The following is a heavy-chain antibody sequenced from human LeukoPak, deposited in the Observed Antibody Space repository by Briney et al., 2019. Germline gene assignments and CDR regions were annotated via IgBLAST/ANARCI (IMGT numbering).Heavy chain of an antibody. Sequence: ASVKVSCKVSGYTLTELSMHWVRQAPGKGLEWMGGFDPEDGETIYAQKFQGRVTMTEDTSTDTAYMELSSLRSEDTAVYYCATEGNSGSDRGAFDIWGQGTMVTVPS. J-gene: IGHJ3*02. CDR3: ATEGNSGSDRGAFDI. D-gene: IGHD1-26*01. CDR1: GYTLTELS. V-gene: IGHV1-24*01. CDR2: FDPEDGET.